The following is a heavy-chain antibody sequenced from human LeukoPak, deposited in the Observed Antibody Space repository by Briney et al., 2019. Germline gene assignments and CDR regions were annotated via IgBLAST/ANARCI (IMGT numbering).Heavy chain of an antibody. CDR2: TDYSGRA. J-gene: IGHJ4*02. CDR1: GASIRSPSDY. D-gene: IGHD2-15*01. Sequence: SETLSLTCTVSGASIRSPSDYWGWIRQPPGKRLEWIGATDYSGRAYYNPSLVSRFTIFVDTSKHQFSLKLNSVTATDTAIYYCVRHRQHCDGGSCFPPDSWGQGTLVTVSS. V-gene: IGHV4-39*01. CDR3: VRHRQHCDGGSCFPPDS.